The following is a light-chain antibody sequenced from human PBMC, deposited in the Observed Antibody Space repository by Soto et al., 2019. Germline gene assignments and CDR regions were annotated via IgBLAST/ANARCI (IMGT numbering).Light chain of an antibody. CDR2: DTS. Sequence: EIVLTQSPATLSLSPGERATLSCRASQSVSSYLAWYQQKPGQAPRLLIYDTSKRATGIAARFSGSGSGTAFTLTISSLEPEDFAAYYCQQRTNWPRSFTFGPGTKVAIK. CDR1: QSVSSY. J-gene: IGKJ3*01. CDR3: QQRTNWPRSFT. V-gene: IGKV3-11*01.